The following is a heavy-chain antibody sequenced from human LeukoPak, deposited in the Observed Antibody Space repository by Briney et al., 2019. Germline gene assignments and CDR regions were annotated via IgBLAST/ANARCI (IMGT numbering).Heavy chain of an antibody. Sequence: PSETLSLTCTVSGGSVSSGSYYWSWIRQPPGKGLEWIGYIYYTGSTNYNPSLKSRVTISVDTSKNQFSLKLSSVTAADTAVYYCARDDFWSGYFSYGMDVWGQGTTVTVSS. J-gene: IGHJ6*02. CDR1: GGSVSSGSYY. D-gene: IGHD3-3*01. CDR3: ARDDFWSGYFSYGMDV. V-gene: IGHV4-61*01. CDR2: IYYTGST.